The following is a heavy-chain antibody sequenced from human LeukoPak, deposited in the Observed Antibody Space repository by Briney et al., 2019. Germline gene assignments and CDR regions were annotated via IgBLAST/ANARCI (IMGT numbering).Heavy chain of an antibody. CDR3: ARVNTQGVPSP. CDR1: GGSFSNYY. CDR2: INHSGST. J-gene: IGHJ5*02. D-gene: IGHD2-15*01. V-gene: IGHV4-34*01. Sequence: SETLSLTCAVYGGSFSNYYWSWIRQPPGKGLEWIGEINHSGSTNYNPSLKRRVTISVDASKNQFSLKLNSVTAADTAVYYCARVNTQGVPSPWGQGILVTVSS.